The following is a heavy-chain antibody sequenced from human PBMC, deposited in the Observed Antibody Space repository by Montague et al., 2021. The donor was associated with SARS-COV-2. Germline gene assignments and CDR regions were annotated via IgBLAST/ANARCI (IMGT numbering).Heavy chain of an antibody. CDR2: IYDGGAV. CDR3: VRDHPYGGPRGAYDI. V-gene: IGHV4-59*01. Sequence: ETLSLTCTVSGGSITGYYWSWLRRSPGKGLEWIAYIYDGGAVXXXPSXXXRVTISTDTPKNQLSLKVNSVTAADTAVYYCVRDHPYGGPRGAYDIWGQGTVATVSS. J-gene: IGHJ3*02. CDR1: GGSITGYY. D-gene: IGHD4-23*01.